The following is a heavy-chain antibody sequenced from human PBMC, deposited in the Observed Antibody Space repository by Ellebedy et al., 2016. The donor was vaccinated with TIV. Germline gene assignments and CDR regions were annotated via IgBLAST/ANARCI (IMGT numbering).Heavy chain of an antibody. CDR3: ASDILSGQDFEY. CDR2: ISYSSQTI. J-gene: IGHJ4*02. D-gene: IGHD3-9*01. V-gene: IGHV3-48*04. CDR1: GFTFSSHS. Sequence: PGGSLRLSCAASGFTFSSHSMNWVRQAPGKGLEWVSYISYSSQTIYYADSVKGRFTISRDNAKNSLYLQMNSLRVEDTAVYFCASDILSGQDFEYWGQGTLVTVSS.